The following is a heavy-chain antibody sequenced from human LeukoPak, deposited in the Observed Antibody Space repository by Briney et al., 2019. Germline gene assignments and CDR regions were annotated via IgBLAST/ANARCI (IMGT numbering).Heavy chain of an antibody. J-gene: IGHJ3*01. CDR3: AKVRLLGALDDAFDV. V-gene: IGHV3-30*02. CDR1: GFIFSSYA. Sequence: GGSLRLSCAASGFIFSSYAMHWVRQAPGKGLEWVAFIRHDGSHHYHVDPVKGRFTISRDNSKNTLYLQMTSLRPEDTAVYYCAKVRLLGALDDAFDVWGQGTMVTVYS. D-gene: IGHD3-16*01. CDR2: IRHDGSHH.